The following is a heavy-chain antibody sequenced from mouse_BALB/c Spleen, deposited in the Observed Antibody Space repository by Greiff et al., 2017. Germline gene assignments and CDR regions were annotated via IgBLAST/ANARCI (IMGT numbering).Heavy chain of an antibody. CDR2: ISTYYGDA. CDR1: GYTFTDYA. J-gene: IGHJ4*01. D-gene: IGHD4-1*01. V-gene: IGHV1S137*01. Sequence: QVQLKQSGAELVRPGVSVKISCKGSGYTFTDYAMHWVKQSHAKSLEWIGVISTYYGDASYNQKFKGKATMTVDKSSSTAYMELARLTSEDSAIYYCARYDWDDYAMDYWGQGTSVTVSS. CDR3: ARYDWDDYAMDY.